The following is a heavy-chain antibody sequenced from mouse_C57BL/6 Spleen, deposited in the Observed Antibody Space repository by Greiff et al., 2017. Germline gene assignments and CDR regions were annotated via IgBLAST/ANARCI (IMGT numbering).Heavy chain of an antibody. CDR3: ARTRKDLRAMDY. J-gene: IGHJ4*01. CDR1: GYTFTDYY. Sequence: EVQLQQSGPELVKPGASVKISCKASGYTFTDYYMNWVKQSHGKSLEWIGDINPNNGGTSYNQKFKGKATLTVDKSSSTAYMELRSLTSEDSAVYYCARTRKDLRAMDYGGQGTSVTVSS. CDR2: INPNNGGT. V-gene: IGHV1-26*01.